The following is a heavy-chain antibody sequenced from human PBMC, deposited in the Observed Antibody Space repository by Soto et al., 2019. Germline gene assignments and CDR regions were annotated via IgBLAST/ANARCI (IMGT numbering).Heavy chain of an antibody. CDR2: IYYSGST. D-gene: IGHD3-10*01. V-gene: IGHV4-59*01. J-gene: IGHJ5*02. CDR3: ASSYYGSGVNWFDP. CDR1: GGSISSYY. Sequence: SETLSLTCTVSGGSISSYYWSWIRQPPGKGLEWIGYIYYSGSTNYNPSLKSRVTISVDTSKNQFSLKLSSVTAADTAVYYCASSYYGSGVNWFDPWGQGTLVTVSS.